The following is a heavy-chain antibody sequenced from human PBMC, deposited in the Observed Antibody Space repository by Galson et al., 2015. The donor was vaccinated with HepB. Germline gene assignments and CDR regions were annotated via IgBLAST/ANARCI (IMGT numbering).Heavy chain of an antibody. V-gene: IGHV1-18*01. Sequence: QSGAEVKKPGASVKVSCKASGYTFTSYGISWVRQAPGQGLEWMGWISTYSGNTNYAQKFLQGRVTMTTDTSTSTAYMELRSLRSDDTAVYYCARGYESAYYYYYMDVWGKGTTVTVSS. J-gene: IGHJ6*03. CDR2: ISTYSGNT. CDR3: ARGYESAYYYYYMDV. CDR1: GYTFTSYG. D-gene: IGHD3-22*01.